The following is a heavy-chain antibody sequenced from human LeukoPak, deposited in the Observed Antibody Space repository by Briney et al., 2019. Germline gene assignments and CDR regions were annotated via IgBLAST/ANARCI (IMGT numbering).Heavy chain of an antibody. CDR2: IRYDGSNK. Sequence: PGGSLRLSCAASGFTFSSYSMNWVRQAPGKGLEWVAFIRYDGSNKYYADSVKGRFTISRDNSKNTLYQQMNSLRAEDTAVYYCAPQSDIAAPSYLYMDVWGKGTTVTVSS. V-gene: IGHV3-30*02. D-gene: IGHD6-6*01. J-gene: IGHJ6*03. CDR1: GFTFSSYS. CDR3: APQSDIAAPSYLYMDV.